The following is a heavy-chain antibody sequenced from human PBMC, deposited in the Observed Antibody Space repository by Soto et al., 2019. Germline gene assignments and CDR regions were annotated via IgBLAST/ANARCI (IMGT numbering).Heavy chain of an antibody. J-gene: IGHJ4*02. Sequence: QVQLVQSGAEVKKPGASVKVSCKASGYTFTSYAMHWVRQAPGQRLEWMGWINAGNGNTKYSQKFQGRVTITRDISASTADMGLSSLGSEDTAVYFCASDLGGTGDWGQGTLVTVSS. CDR1: GYTFTSYA. D-gene: IGHD1-26*01. CDR3: ASDLGGTGD. CDR2: INAGNGNT. V-gene: IGHV1-3*01.